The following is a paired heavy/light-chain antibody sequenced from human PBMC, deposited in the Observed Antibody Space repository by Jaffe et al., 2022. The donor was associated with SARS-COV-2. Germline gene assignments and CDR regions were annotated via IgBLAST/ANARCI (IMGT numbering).Light chain of an antibody. Sequence: DIVMTQSPDSLTVSLGERATIKCKSSQSVLSSSNNKDHLAWYQQKPGQSPKLLIYWASTREFGVPDRFSASGSGTDFTLTISSLQAEDVAVYYCQQYSSSPLTFGGGTKVEIK. CDR2: WAS. CDR3: QQYSSSPLT. V-gene: IGKV4-1*01. J-gene: IGKJ4*01. CDR1: QSVLSSSNNKDH.
Heavy chain of an antibody. CDR2: ISGSGTST. CDR3: TKGRWGMAAFSYFDY. CDR1: GFTFRTYA. J-gene: IGHJ4*02. D-gene: IGHD6-13*01. V-gene: IGHV3-23*04. Sequence: EVQLVESGGGMAQPGGSLRLSCEASGFTFRTYAMSWVRQAPGKGLEWVSGISGSGTSTNYADSVKGRFTISRDNSKDTLYLEMNSLRAEDTALYYCTKGRWGMAAFSYFDYWGQGNLVTVSS.